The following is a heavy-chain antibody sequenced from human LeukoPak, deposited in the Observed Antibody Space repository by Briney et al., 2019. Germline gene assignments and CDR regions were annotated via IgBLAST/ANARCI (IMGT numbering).Heavy chain of an antibody. CDR3: ARDYGIVGATTLDY. Sequence: GGSLRLSCAASGFSVSSNYMSWVRQAPGKGLEWVSVIYSGGSTYYADSVKGRFTISRDNSKNTLYLQMNSLRAEDTAVYYCARDYGIVGATTLDYWGQGTLVTVSS. V-gene: IGHV3-53*01. J-gene: IGHJ4*02. CDR2: IYSGGST. CDR1: GFSVSSNY. D-gene: IGHD1-26*01.